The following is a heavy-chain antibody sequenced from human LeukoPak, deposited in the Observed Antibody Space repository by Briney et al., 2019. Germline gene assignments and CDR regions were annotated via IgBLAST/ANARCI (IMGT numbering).Heavy chain of an antibody. V-gene: IGHV1-46*01. J-gene: IGHJ6*02. Sequence: GASVKVSCKASGYTFTSYYMHWVRQAPGQGLEWMGIINPSGGSTSYAQKFQGRVTMARDTSPTTVYMELSSLRSEDRAVYYCARGLYDGMDVWGQGTTVTVSS. CDR2: INPSGGST. CDR1: GYTFTSYY. CDR3: ARGLYDGMDV.